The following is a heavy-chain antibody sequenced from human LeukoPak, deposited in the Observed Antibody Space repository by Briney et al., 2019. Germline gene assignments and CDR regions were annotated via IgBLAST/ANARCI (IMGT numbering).Heavy chain of an antibody. J-gene: IGHJ3*01. V-gene: IGHV3-7*01. Sequence: PGGSLRLSCAASGFTFRTYWMSWIRQAPGKGPEWVADINQDGSEEYYVQSVKGRFTVSRDNAQNAVFLQMTNLRVDDTAVYYCARWKMELQRNAFDFWGQGTVVTVSS. CDR3: ARWKMELQRNAFDF. D-gene: IGHD1-26*01. CDR2: INQDGSEE. CDR1: GFTFRTYW.